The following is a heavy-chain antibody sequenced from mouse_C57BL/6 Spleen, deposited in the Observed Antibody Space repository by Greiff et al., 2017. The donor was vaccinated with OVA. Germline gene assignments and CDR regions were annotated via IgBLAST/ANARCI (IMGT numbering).Heavy chain of an antibody. Sequence: QVQLQQPGAELVMPGASVKLSCKASGYTFTSYWMHWVKQRPGQGLEWIGEIDPSDSYTNYNQKFKGKSTLTVDKSSSTAYMQLSSLTSEDSAVYYRAIITTVVAYYFDYWGQGTTLTVSS. CDR1: GYTFTSYW. CDR2: IDPSDSYT. D-gene: IGHD1-1*01. V-gene: IGHV1-69*01. J-gene: IGHJ2*01. CDR3: AIITTVVAYYFDY.